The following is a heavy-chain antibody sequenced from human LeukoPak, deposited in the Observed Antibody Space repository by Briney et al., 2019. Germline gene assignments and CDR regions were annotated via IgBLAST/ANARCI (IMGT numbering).Heavy chain of an antibody. CDR2: ISAQHGQT. Sequence: ASVKVSCKTSGYSENFYGITWVRKVAGQGLEWMGWISAQHGQTEYAPNSQDRVTMTTDTYTNTAYMELRSLRSDDTAVYYCAGSLGYCTSNVCYLKYWGQGTLVTVSS. D-gene: IGHD2-8*01. J-gene: IGHJ4*02. V-gene: IGHV1-18*01. CDR1: GYSENFYG. CDR3: AGSLGYCTSNVCYLKY.